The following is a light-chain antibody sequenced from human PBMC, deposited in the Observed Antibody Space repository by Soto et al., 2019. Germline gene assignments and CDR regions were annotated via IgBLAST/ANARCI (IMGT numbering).Light chain of an antibody. Sequence: QSVLTQPRSASGTPGQRVTISCSGSSSNIGSNYVYWYQQLPGTAPKLLIYSNNQWPSGVPDRFSGSKSGTSASLAISGLRSGDEADYYCAAWDDSLSGYVFGTGTKLTVL. CDR2: SNN. V-gene: IGLV1-47*02. CDR3: AAWDDSLSGYV. J-gene: IGLJ1*01. CDR1: SSNIGSNY.